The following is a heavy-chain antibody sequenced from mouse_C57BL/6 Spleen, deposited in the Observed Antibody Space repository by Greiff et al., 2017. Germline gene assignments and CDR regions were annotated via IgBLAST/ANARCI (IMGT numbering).Heavy chain of an antibody. Sequence: DVKLVESGGGLVKPGGSLKLSCAASGFTFSDYGMHWVRQAPEKGLEWVAYISSGSSTIYYADTVKGRFTISRDNAKNTLFLQMTSLRSEDTAMYYCARRYDYDVRAMDYWGQGTSVTVSS. CDR1: GFTFSDYG. D-gene: IGHD2-4*01. CDR3: ARRYDYDVRAMDY. CDR2: ISSGSSTI. J-gene: IGHJ4*01. V-gene: IGHV5-17*01.